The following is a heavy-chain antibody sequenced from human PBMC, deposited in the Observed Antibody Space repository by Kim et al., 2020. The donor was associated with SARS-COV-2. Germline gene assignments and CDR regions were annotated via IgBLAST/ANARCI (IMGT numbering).Heavy chain of an antibody. CDR3: AKDREYYGSGSYYTS. V-gene: IGHV3-9*01. Sequence: GGSLRLSCAASGFTFGDYAMHWVRQAPGKGLEWVSGISWNSGSIGYADSVKGRFTISRDNAKNSLYLQMNSLRAEDTALYYCAKDREYYGSGSYYTSWGQGTLVTVSS. J-gene: IGHJ4*02. D-gene: IGHD3-10*01. CDR2: ISWNSGSI. CDR1: GFTFGDYA.